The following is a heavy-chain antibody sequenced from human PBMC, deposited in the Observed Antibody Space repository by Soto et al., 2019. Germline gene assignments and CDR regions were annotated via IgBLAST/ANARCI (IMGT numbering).Heavy chain of an antibody. CDR2: INPSGGST. V-gene: IGHV1-46*01. D-gene: IGHD3-22*01. J-gene: IGHJ4*02. CDR1: GNTFTNNY. Sequence: ASVKVSCKASGNTFTNNYIHWLRQAPGQGLEWMGLINPSGGSTTYVQKFQGRITMTRDTSTSTVYMEPNSLRSEDTAVYYCARGPPRSSGYYYLFDYWGQGTLVTVSS. CDR3: ARGPPRSSGYYYLFDY.